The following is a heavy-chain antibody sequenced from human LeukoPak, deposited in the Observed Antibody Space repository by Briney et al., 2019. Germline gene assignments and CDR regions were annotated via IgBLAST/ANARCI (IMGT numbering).Heavy chain of an antibody. CDR2: INSDGTST. Sequence: GGSLRLSCAASGFTFSRYWMFWVRQAPGKGLVWVSRINSDGTSTNYADSVKGRFTISRDNTKSTVYLQMNSLRPEDTAVYYCGTLDVMWEIDYWGQGALVTVSS. CDR3: GTLDVMWEIDY. CDR1: GFTFSRYW. D-gene: IGHD1-26*01. V-gene: IGHV3-74*01. J-gene: IGHJ4*02.